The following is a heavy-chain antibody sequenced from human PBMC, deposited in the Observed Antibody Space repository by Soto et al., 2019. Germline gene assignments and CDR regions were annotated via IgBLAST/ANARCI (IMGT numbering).Heavy chain of an antibody. Sequence: EVQLLESGGGLLQPGGPLRLSCAPSGFTFTGFALTGVRRAPGRGWEWVSGITASGDYRYYADSVKGRFTISRDNSKNTLYLQMNSLRVEDTAVFYCAKDYGDFWDPLDYWGQGTLVTVSS. CDR3: AKDYGDFWDPLDY. CDR1: GFTFTGFA. J-gene: IGHJ4*02. V-gene: IGHV3-23*01. CDR2: ITASGDYR. D-gene: IGHD4-17*01.